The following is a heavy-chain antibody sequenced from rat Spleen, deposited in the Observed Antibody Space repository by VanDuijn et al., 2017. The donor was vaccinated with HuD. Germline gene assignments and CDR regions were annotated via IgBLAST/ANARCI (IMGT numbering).Heavy chain of an antibody. CDR2: ISSGGGNS. CDR3: ARDRNWYFDF. V-gene: IGHV5S14*01. CDR1: GFTFSDYA. Sequence: EVQLVESGGGLVQPGRSLKVSCAASGFTFSDYAMAWVRQTPTRGLEWVASISSGGGNSYYRDSVKGRFTISRDNAKNTQYLQMDSLRSEDTATYYCARDRNWYFDFWGPGTMVTVSS. J-gene: IGHJ1*01.